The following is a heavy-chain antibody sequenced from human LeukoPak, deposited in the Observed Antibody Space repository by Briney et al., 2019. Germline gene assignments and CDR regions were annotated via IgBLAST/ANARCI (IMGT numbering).Heavy chain of an antibody. V-gene: IGHV3-30*03. CDR2: ISYDGSHK. J-gene: IGHJ4*02. Sequence: GGSLRLSCAASGFPLSSYGMYWVRQAPGKGLEWVAVISYDGSHKYYGDSVKGRFTISKDNSKNTLYLQMNSLRAEDTAVYYCASFKNWGQGTLVTVSS. CDR1: GFPLSSYG. CDR3: ASFKN.